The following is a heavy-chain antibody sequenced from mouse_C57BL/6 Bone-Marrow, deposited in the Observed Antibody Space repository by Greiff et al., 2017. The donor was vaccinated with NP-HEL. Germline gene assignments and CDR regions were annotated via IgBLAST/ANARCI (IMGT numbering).Heavy chain of an antibody. V-gene: IGHV5-9-1*02. Sequence: EVKVEESGEGLVKPGGSLKLSCAASGFTFSSYAMSWVRQTPEKRLEWVAYISSGGDYIYYADTVKGRFTISRDNARNTLYLQMSSLKSEDTAMYYCTRGVGTVVATRDYWGQGTSVTVSS. CDR3: TRGVGTVVATRDY. CDR2: ISSGGDYI. D-gene: IGHD1-1*01. CDR1: GFTFSSYA. J-gene: IGHJ4*01.